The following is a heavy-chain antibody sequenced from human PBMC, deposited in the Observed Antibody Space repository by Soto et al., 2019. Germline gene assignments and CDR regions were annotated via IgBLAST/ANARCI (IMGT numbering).Heavy chain of an antibody. J-gene: IGHJ2*01. CDR3: ARGKRDLRYFDL. CDR1: AGSFSDYY. Sequence: QVQLQQWGAGLLKPSETLSLTCAVYAGSFSDYYWSWIHQPPGKGLEWIGEINHSGSSNYNPSLKSGVAISVDTSKNQYSLKLRSVTAADTAVYYCARGKRDLRYFDLWGRGTLVTVSS. CDR2: INHSGSS. V-gene: IGHV4-34*01. D-gene: IGHD2-21*02.